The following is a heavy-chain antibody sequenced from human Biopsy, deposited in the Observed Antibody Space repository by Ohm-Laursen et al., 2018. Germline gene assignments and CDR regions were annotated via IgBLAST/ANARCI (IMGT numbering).Heavy chain of an antibody. CDR3: ASSGSGSFMKV. J-gene: IGHJ6*02. CDR2: IKQDGTEK. Sequence: GSLRLSCAAPGFTFSNYWMSWVRQAPGKGLEWVANIKQDGTEKYYADSVKGRFAISRDNATNSLYLQMNSLRDDDTAVYYCASSGSGSFMKVWGQGATVTVSS. D-gene: IGHD3-10*01. V-gene: IGHV3-7*01. CDR1: GFTFSNYW.